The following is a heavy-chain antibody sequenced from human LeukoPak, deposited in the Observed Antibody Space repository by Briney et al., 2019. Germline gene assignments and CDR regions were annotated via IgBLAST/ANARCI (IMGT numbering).Heavy chain of an antibody. CDR2: IKQDGSEK. V-gene: IGHV3-7*01. D-gene: IGHD1-26*01. J-gene: IGHJ4*02. CDR1: GFTFSSYW. CDR3: ARDDSGSYYDY. Sequence: GGSLRLSCAASGFTFSSYWMSWVRQAPGKGLEWVANIKQDGSEKYYVDSVKGRFTIPKDNAKNSLYLQMNSLRAEDTAVYYCARDDSGSYYDYWGQGTLVTVSS.